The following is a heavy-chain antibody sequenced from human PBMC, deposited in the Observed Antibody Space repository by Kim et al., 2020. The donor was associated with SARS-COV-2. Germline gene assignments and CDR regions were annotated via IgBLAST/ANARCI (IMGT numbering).Heavy chain of an antibody. J-gene: IGHJ5*02. Sequence: YNPSLRSRVTISVDTSKNQFSLKLSSVTAADTAVYYCARLEYGSGTYLSWFDPWGQGTLVTVSS. V-gene: IGHV4-39*01. D-gene: IGHD3-10*01. CDR3: ARLEYGSGTYLSWFDP.